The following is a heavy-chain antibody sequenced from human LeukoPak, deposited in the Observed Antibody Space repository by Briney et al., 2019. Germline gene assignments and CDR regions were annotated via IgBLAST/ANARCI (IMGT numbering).Heavy chain of an antibody. CDR1: GYNFTDYW. V-gene: IGHV5-51*01. Sequence: GESLKISCKVSGYNFTDYWVAWVGQMPGKGLEWMGIIYLDDSHTTYSPSLDGRVTLSVDKSITTAFLQWINLKRSDTALYYCARLAPRPENVPSFFDYWGQGTLVTVSS. J-gene: IGHJ4*02. D-gene: IGHD3-10*02. CDR2: IYLDDSHT. CDR3: ARLAPRPENVPSFFDY.